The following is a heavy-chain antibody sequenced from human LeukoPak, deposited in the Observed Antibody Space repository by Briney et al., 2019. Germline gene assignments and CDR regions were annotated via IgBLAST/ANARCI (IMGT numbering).Heavy chain of an antibody. Sequence: GGSLRLSCAESGFTFSSYGMHWVRQAPGKGLEWVAFIRYDGSNKYYADSVKGRFTISRDNSKNTLYLQMNSLRAEDTAVYYCAKLGFGEPIGDYWGQGTLVTVSS. J-gene: IGHJ4*02. CDR3: AKLGFGEPIGDY. CDR2: IRYDGSNK. CDR1: GFTFSSYG. D-gene: IGHD3-10*01. V-gene: IGHV3-30*02.